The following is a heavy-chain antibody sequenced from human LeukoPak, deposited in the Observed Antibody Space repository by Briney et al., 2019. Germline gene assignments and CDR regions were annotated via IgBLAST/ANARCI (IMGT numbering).Heavy chain of an antibody. V-gene: IGHV3-9*01. CDR1: GFSFEDYA. D-gene: IGHD2-2*01. Sequence: PGGSLRLSCVASGFSFEDYAMHWVRQAPGKGLEWVSSISWNSGRIDYADTVKGRFTISRDNAKNSLYLQMNSLRAEDTAVYYCARSRKPEFKYQLLSYYMDVWGKGTTVTVSS. J-gene: IGHJ6*03. CDR3: ARSRKPEFKYQLLSYYMDV. CDR2: ISWNSGRI.